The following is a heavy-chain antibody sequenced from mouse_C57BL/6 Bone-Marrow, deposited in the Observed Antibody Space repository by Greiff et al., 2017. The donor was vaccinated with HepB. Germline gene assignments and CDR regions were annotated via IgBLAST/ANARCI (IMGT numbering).Heavy chain of an antibody. CDR2: IDPENGDT. CDR1: GFNIKDYY. V-gene: IGHV14-4*01. D-gene: IGHD2-3*01. J-gene: IGHJ2*01. CDR3: TRWSYFDY. Sequence: EVQLQQSGAELVRPGASVKLSCTASGFNIKDYYMHWVRQRPEQGLEWIGWIDPENGDTEYASNFQGKATITADTSSNTAYLQRSSLTSEDTAVYYCTRWSYFDYWGQGTTLTVSS.